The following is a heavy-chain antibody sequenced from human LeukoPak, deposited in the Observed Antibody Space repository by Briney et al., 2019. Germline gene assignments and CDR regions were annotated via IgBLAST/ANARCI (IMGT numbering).Heavy chain of an antibody. J-gene: IGHJ6*02. CDR3: ARDGYYDSSGYNYYYYGMDV. CDR1: GYTFTSYG. CDR2: ISAYNGNT. V-gene: IGHV1-18*01. Sequence: AASVKVSCTASGYTFTSYGISWVRQAPGQGLEWMGWISAYNGNTNYAQKLQGRVTMTTDTSTSTAYMELRSLRSDDTAVYYCARDGYYDSSGYNYYYYGMDVWGQGTTVTVSS. D-gene: IGHD3-22*01.